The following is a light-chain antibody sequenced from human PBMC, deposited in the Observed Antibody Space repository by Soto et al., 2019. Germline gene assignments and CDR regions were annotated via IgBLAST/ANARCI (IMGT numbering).Light chain of an antibody. Sequence: NFMLTQPHSVSGSPGKTVTISCTRTSGGITTNAVQWYQQRPGSAPTIVIYEDNQRPSEVPDRFSGSIDFSSTSASLTISGLKTEDEADYYCQSYDSSGVVFGGGTKLTVL. CDR3: QSYDSSGVV. J-gene: IGLJ2*01. CDR1: SGGITTNA. CDR2: EDN. V-gene: IGLV6-57*04.